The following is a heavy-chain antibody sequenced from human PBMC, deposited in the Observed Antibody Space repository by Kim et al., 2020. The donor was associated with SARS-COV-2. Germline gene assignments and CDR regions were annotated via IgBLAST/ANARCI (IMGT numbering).Heavy chain of an antibody. Sequence: GGSLRLSCAASGFIFSSYEMNWVRQAPGKGLEWVSYISSSGSTIYYAASVKGRFTISRDNAKNSLYLQMNSLRAEDTAVYYCARGGGVTADIGSYWGQGTLVTVSS. CDR1: GFIFSSYE. CDR2: ISSSGSTI. D-gene: IGHD2-2*02. CDR3: ARGGGVTADIGSY. V-gene: IGHV3-48*03. J-gene: IGHJ4*02.